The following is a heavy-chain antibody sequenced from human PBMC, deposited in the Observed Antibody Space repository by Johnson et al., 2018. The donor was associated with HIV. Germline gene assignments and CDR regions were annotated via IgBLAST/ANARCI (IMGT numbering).Heavy chain of an antibody. CDR2: IKQDGSEK. CDR3: AKYKDNWNYGAFDI. CDR1: GFTFNTYG. J-gene: IGHJ3*02. Sequence: VQLVESGGGVVQPGRSLRLSCAASGFTFNTYGMHWVRQAPGKGLEWVANIKQDGSEKYYVDSVKGRFTISRENAKNTLYLQMNSLRAEDTAVYYCAKYKDNWNYGAFDIWGQGTMVTVSS. V-gene: IGHV3-7*01. D-gene: IGHD1-7*01.